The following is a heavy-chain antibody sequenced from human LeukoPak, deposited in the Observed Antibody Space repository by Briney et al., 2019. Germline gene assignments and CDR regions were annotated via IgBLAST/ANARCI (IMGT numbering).Heavy chain of an antibody. V-gene: IGHV4-30-4*01. Sequence: SETLSLTCTVSGGSISSGDYYWSWIRQPPGKGLEWIGYIYYSGSTYYNPSLKSRVTISVDTSKNQFSLKLSSVTAADTAVYYCASVIADYGGEWFDTWGQGTLVTVSS. CDR3: ASVIADYGGEWFDT. D-gene: IGHD4/OR15-4a*01. J-gene: IGHJ5*02. CDR2: IYYSGST. CDR1: GGSISSGDYY.